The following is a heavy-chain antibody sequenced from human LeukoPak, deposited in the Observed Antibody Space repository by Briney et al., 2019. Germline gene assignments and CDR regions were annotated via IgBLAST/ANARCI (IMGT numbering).Heavy chain of an antibody. CDR3: ARDDYYDSSGYFPGDYYYGMDV. Sequence: GGSLRLSCAASGFTFSSYAMSWVRQAPGKGLEWVSAISGSGGSTYYADSVKGRFTISRDNSKNTLYLQMNSLRAEDTAVYYCARDDYYDSSGYFPGDYYYGMDVWGQGTTVTVSS. D-gene: IGHD3-22*01. J-gene: IGHJ6*02. V-gene: IGHV3-23*01. CDR1: GFTFSSYA. CDR2: ISGSGGST.